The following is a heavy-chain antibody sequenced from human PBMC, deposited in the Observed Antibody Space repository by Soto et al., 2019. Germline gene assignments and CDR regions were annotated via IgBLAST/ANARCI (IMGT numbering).Heavy chain of an antibody. V-gene: IGHV5-10-1*03. Sequence: EVQLVQSGAEVKKPGESLRISCKGSGYSFTSYWISWVRQMPGKGLEWMGRIDPSDSYTNYSPSFQGHVTISADKSISTAYLQWSSLKASDTAMYYCAGQVRGDCSSTSCYPWGQGTLVTVSS. J-gene: IGHJ5*02. D-gene: IGHD2-2*01. CDR1: GYSFTSYW. CDR2: IDPSDSYT. CDR3: AGQVRGDCSSTSCYP.